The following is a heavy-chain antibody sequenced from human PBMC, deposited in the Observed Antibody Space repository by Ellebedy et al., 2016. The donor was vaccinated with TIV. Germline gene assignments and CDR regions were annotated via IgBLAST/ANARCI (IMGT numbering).Heavy chain of an antibody. Sequence: AASVKVSCKASGYTFTGYYMHWVRQAPGQGLEWMGWISAYNGNTNYAQKLQGRVTMTTDTSTSTAYMELSSLRSEDTAVYYCARAGCSSTSCYGPMGHAFDIWGQGTMVTVSS. CDR3: ARAGCSSTSCYGPMGHAFDI. CDR1: GYTFTGYY. D-gene: IGHD2-2*01. J-gene: IGHJ3*02. CDR2: ISAYNGNT. V-gene: IGHV1-18*04.